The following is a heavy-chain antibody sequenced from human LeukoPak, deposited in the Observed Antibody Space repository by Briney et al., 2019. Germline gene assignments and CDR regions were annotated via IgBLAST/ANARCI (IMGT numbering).Heavy chain of an antibody. J-gene: IGHJ4*02. D-gene: IGHD3-16*01. CDR2: INPESGGT. V-gene: IGHV1-2*02. Sequence: VASVKVSCKASGYHFTDYYIHWVRLAPGRGLEWMGWINPESGGTHYAQKFQGRVSMTRDTSINTVYLELSSLRSNDTSVYYCARTREGVWGSYSPWGQGTLVTVSS. CDR3: ARTREGVWGSYSP. CDR1: GYHFTDYY.